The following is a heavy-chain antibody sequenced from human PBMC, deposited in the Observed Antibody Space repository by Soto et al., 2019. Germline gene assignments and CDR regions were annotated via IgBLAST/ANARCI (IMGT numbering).Heavy chain of an antibody. V-gene: IGHV4-4*08. J-gene: IGHJ4*02. D-gene: IGHD3-10*01. Sequence: SETLSLTCTVSGDSMNNYYWSWIRQTPGKGLEWIGYIFPTGATEYTPSLKSRITMSVDTSKSQFSLKVTTVTAADTAVYYCARQPVAPGLRYFASCSQGTLVPVSS. CDR3: ARQPVAPGLRYFAS. CDR1: GDSMNNYY. CDR2: IFPTGAT.